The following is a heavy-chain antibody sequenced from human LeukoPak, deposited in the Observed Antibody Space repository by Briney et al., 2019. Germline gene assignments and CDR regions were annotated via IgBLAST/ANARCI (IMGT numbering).Heavy chain of an antibody. CDR2: ITPKSGAT. D-gene: IGHD3-10*01. Sequence: ASVKVSCEASGYTFTDYYIHGVRQAPGQGLEWMGWITPKSGATIYAQTFKGRVSMTSDTSVSTAYMELNSLRSDDTAVYYCARAYHLLRGVSPFGDWGQGNLVSVSP. V-gene: IGHV1-2*02. CDR1: GYTFTDYY. CDR3: ARAYHLLRGVSPFGD. J-gene: IGHJ4*02.